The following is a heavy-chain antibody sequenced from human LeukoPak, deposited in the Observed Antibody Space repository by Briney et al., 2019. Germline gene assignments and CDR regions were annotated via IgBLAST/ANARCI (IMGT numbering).Heavy chain of an antibody. CDR2: INHSGST. J-gene: IGHJ4*02. CDR1: GGSFSGYY. CDR3: ARGGKFLGDSSGYYLDWYFDY. V-gene: IGHV4-34*01. D-gene: IGHD3-22*01. Sequence: SSETLSLTCAVYGGSFSGYYWSWLRQPPGKGLEWIGEINHSGSTNYNPSLKSRVTISVDTSKNQFSLKLSSVTAADTAVYYCARGGKFLGDSSGYYLDWYFDYWGQGTLVTVSS.